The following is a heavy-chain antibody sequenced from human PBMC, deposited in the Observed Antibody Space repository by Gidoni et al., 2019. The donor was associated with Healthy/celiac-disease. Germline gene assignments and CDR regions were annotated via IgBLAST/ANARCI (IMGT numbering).Heavy chain of an antibody. J-gene: IGHJ3*02. Sequence: QVQLQQWGAGLLKPSETLSLTCAVSGGSFSGYYWSWIRQPPGKGLEWIGEINHSGSTNYNPSLKSRVTISVDTSKNQFSLKLSSVTAADTAVYYCARGARLSHAFDIWGQGTMVTVSS. CDR3: ARGARLSHAFDI. CDR1: GGSFSGYY. CDR2: INHSGST. V-gene: IGHV4-34*01.